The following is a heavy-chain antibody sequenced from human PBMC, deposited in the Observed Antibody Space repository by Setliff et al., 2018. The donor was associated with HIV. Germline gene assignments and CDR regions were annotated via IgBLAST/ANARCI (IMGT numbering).Heavy chain of an antibody. V-gene: IGHV1-18*01. CDR3: ARVSRSGWFFDW. J-gene: IGHJ4*02. CDR2: INANSGHT. Sequence: ASVKVSCKASGYTFTSYGVTWVRQAPGQGLEWMGWINANSGHTNYAQKFQDRVTITADTSSTTAYMELSSLRSDDTAVYYCARVSRSGWFFDWWGQGSLVTVSS. D-gene: IGHD6-19*01. CDR1: GYTFTSYG.